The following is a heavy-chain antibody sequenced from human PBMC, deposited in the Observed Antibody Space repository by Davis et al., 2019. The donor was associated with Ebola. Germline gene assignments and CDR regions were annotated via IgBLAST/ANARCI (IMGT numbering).Heavy chain of an antibody. D-gene: IGHD2-2*01. CDR3: ARDGYIVVVPAANSSSWDNYYYGMDV. V-gene: IGHV4-4*02. CDR2: ISQSGST. CDR1: GDSISSSNW. J-gene: IGHJ6*02. Sequence: MPSETLSLTCAVSGDSISSSNWWSWVRQPPGKGLEWIGEISQSGSTNYNPSLKSRVTISVDKSKNQFSLKLSSVTAADTAVYYCARDGYIVVVPAANSSSWDNYYYGMDVWGQGTTVTVSS.